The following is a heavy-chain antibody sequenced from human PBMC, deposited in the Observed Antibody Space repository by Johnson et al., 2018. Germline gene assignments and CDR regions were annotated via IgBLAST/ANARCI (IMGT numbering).Heavy chain of an antibody. CDR2: ISGDGFTT. CDR1: GFSFNNYA. J-gene: IGHJ3*02. D-gene: IGHD3-10*01. CDR3: AKGLGGSLPEGFDI. Sequence: VQLVESGGGLAQPGGSLRLSCAASGFSFNNYAMTWVRQAPGKGLEWVSVISGDGFTTYYADSVKGRFTISRENSKHTLLQMNSLGAEDTAGYYCAKGLGGSLPEGFDIWGQGKMVTGSS. V-gene: IGHV3-23*04.